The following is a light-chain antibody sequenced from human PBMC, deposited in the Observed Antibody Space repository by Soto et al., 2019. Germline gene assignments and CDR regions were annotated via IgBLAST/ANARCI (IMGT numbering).Light chain of an antibody. CDR1: KSVNSD. V-gene: IGKV3-15*01. J-gene: IGKJ4*01. CDR3: QQYSNWSPLT. CDR2: DAF. Sequence: DIVMTQSPATPAVSPGERATLPCTASKSVNSDLAWYQQTPGQSPRLLIYDAFTRATGIPARFNATASGTEFALTINGLQSEDLALYDCQQYSNWSPLTFGGGTKVHIK.